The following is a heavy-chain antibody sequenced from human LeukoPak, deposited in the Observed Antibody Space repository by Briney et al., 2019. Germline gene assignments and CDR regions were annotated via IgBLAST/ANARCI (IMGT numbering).Heavy chain of an antibody. V-gene: IGHV1-2*02. Sequence: ASVTVSCKASGYTFTGYYMHWVRQAPGQGLEWMGWINPNSGGTNYAQKFQGRVTMTRDTSISTAYMELSRLRSDDTAVYYCARDRWGSGYDPSYFDYWGQGTLVTVSS. CDR1: GYTFTGYY. CDR3: ARDRWGSGYDPSYFDY. CDR2: INPNSGGT. J-gene: IGHJ4*02. D-gene: IGHD5-12*01.